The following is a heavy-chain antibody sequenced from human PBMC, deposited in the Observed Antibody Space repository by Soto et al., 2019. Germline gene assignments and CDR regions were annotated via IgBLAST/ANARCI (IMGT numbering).Heavy chain of an antibody. V-gene: IGHV4-38-2*01. J-gene: IGHJ5*02. D-gene: IGHD2-15*01. CDR1: GYSISSGYY. CDR3: ASYGSSHYTDWFDP. CDR2: IYHSGST. Sequence: SSETLSLTCAVSGYSISSGYYWGWIRQPPGKGLEWIGSIYHSGSTYYNPSLKSRVTISVDTSKNQFSLKLSSVTAADTAVYYCASYGSSHYTDWFDPWGQGTLVTVSS.